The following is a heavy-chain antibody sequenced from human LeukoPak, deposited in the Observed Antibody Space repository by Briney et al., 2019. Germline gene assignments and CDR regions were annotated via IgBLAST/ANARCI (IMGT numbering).Heavy chain of an antibody. CDR2: IYYSGST. Sequence: SETLSLTCTVSGGSVSSGSYYWSWIRQPPGKGLEWIGYIYYSGSTNYNPSLKSRVTISVDTSKNQFSLKLSSVTAADTAVYYCARGGVVVVMGFDYWGQGTLVTVSS. CDR3: ARGGVVVVMGFDY. D-gene: IGHD3-22*01. J-gene: IGHJ4*02. CDR1: GGSVSSGSYY. V-gene: IGHV4-61*01.